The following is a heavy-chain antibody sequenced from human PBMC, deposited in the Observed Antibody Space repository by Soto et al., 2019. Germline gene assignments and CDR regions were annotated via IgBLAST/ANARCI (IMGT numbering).Heavy chain of an antibody. CDR2: ISSSSSYI. Sequence: PGGSLRLSCAASGFTFSSYSMNWVRQAPGKGLEWVSSISSSSSYIYYADSVKGRFTNSRDNAKNSLYLQMNSLRAEDTAVYYCASTTNLVVAATGGVGWGQGTLVTVSS. D-gene: IGHD2-15*01. CDR1: GFTFSSYS. CDR3: ASTTNLVVAATGGVG. J-gene: IGHJ4*02. V-gene: IGHV3-21*01.